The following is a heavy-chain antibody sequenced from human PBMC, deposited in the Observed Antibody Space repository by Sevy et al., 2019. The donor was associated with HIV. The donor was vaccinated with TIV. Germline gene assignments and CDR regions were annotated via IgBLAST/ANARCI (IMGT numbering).Heavy chain of an antibody. CDR1: GFTFNSYG. D-gene: IGHD6-19*01. V-gene: IGHV3-33*01. J-gene: IGHJ4*02. Sequence: GSLRLSCAASGFTFNSYGMHWVRQAPGKGLEWVALIWYDGSNRSYVDSVKGRFTVSRDNSKNTLYLQMNSLRAEDTAVYYCAREGLAVAGIGYYFEYWGQGTLVTVSS. CDR2: IWYDGSNR. CDR3: AREGLAVAGIGYYFEY.